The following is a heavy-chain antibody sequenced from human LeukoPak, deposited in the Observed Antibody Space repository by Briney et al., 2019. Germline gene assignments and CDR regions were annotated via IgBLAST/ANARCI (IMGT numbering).Heavy chain of an antibody. Sequence: GGSLRLTCAASGFTVSSNYMTWVRQAPGKGLQWVSVIYAGGNAYYADSVKGRFTISRDNSKNTVYLQMNSLRVEDTAIYYCARVLGSGITKSGHDAFDMWGQGTMVTVSS. V-gene: IGHV3-53*01. CDR3: ARVLGSGITKSGHDAFDM. CDR2: IYAGGNA. CDR1: GFTVSSNY. D-gene: IGHD6-19*01. J-gene: IGHJ3*02.